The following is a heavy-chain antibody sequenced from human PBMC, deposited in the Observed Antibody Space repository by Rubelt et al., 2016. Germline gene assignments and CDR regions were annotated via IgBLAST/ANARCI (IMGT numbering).Heavy chain of an antibody. D-gene: IGHD2-15*01. J-gene: IGHJ4*02. CDR3: AKSQATTPYYFDY. V-gene: IGHV3-30*02. CDR2: IRYDGSNK. Sequence: QVQLVESGGGVVQPGGSLRLSCAASGFTFSSYGMHWVRQAPGKGLEWVAFIRYDGSNKYYADSVKGRFTISRDNSKNTLYLQMNSLRAEDTAVYYCAKSQATTPYYFDYWGQGTLVTVSS. CDR1: GFTFSSYG.